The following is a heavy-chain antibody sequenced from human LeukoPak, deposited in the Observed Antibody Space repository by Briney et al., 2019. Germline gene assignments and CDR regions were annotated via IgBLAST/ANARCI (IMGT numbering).Heavy chain of an antibody. CDR2: INHSGST. CDR1: GGSFSGYY. CDR3: AVTYYDFWSHLDY. J-gene: IGHJ4*02. Sequence: SETLSLTCAVYGGSFSGYYWSWIRQPPGKGLEWIGEINHSGSTNYNPSLKSRVTISVDTSKNQFSLKLSSVTAADTAVYYCAVTYYDFWSHLDYWGQGTLVTVSS. D-gene: IGHD3-3*01. V-gene: IGHV4-34*01.